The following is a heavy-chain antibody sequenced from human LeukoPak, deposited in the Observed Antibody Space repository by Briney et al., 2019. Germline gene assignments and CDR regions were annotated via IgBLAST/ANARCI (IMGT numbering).Heavy chain of an antibody. J-gene: IGHJ5*02. V-gene: IGHV3-15*01. CDR3: TTDGGHLLWFGESPPNWFDP. CDR2: IKSKTDGGTT. Sequence: PGGSLRLSCAASGFPFTNAWLSWVRQAPGKGLEWVGRIKSKTDGGTTDYAAPVRGRFTISRDDSQNTLYLQMNSLQTDDTAVYYCTTDGGHLLWFGESPPNWFDPWGQGTLVTVSS. CDR1: GFPFTNAW. D-gene: IGHD3-10*01.